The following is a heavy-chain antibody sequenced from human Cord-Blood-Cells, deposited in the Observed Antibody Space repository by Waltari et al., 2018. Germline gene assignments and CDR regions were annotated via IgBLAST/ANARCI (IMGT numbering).Heavy chain of an antibody. CDR1: GGSFSGYY. Sequence: QVQLQQWGAGLLKPSETLSLTCAVYGGSFSGYYWSWILQPPGKGLEWIGEINHSGSTNYNPSLKSRVTISVDTSKNQFSLKLSSVTAADTAVYYCARGGGRGNWFDPWGQGTLVTVSS. V-gene: IGHV4-34*01. D-gene: IGHD1-26*01. J-gene: IGHJ5*02. CDR2: INHSGST. CDR3: ARGGGRGNWFDP.